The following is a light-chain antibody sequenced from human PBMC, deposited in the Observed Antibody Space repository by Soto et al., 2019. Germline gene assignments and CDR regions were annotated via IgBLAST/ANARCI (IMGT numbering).Light chain of an antibody. V-gene: IGLV1-44*01. Sequence: QLVLTQPPSASGTPGQRVTISCYGSSSNIGSNTVNWYQQLPGKAPKLLIYRTNQRPSGVPDRFSGAKSGTSASLASGGLQSEDEADYYCAAWDDSLNGYVFGTGTKLTVL. CDR3: AAWDDSLNGYV. J-gene: IGLJ1*01. CDR1: SSNIGSNT. CDR2: RTN.